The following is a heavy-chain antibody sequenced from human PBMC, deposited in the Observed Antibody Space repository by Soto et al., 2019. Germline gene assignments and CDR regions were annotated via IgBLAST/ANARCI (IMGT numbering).Heavy chain of an antibody. D-gene: IGHD1-26*01. CDR2: IIPILGIA. CDR1: GGTFSSYT. CDR3: ARGATTDPYYGMHV. J-gene: IGHJ6*02. V-gene: IGHV1-69*02. Sequence: QVQLVQSGAEVKKPGTSVKVSCKASGGTFSSYTFSWLRQAPGQGLEWMGRIIPILGIANYAQKLQGRVTITADKYTSSAYMELSSLRSEDTAVYYCARGATTDPYYGMHVWGQGTTVTVSS.